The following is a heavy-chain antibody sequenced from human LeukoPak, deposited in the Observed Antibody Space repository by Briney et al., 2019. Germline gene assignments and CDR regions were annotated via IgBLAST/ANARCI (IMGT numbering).Heavy chain of an antibody. Sequence: PGGSLRLSCAASGFTFDDYAMHWVRQAPGKGLEWVSGISWNSGSIGYADSVKGRFTISRDNAKNSLYLQMNSLRAEDTALYYCAKVRYYDSSGYYSGAFDIWGQGTMVTVSP. CDR1: GFTFDDYA. D-gene: IGHD3-22*01. V-gene: IGHV3-9*01. CDR3: AKVRYYDSSGYYSGAFDI. J-gene: IGHJ3*02. CDR2: ISWNSGSI.